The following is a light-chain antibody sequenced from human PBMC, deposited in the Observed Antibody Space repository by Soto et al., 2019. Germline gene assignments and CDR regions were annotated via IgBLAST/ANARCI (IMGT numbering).Light chain of an antibody. CDR2: EVS. Sequence: QSALTQPPSASGSPGQSVTISCTGTSSDVGGYNYVSWYQQHPGKAPKLMIYEVSKRPSGVPDRFSGSKSGNTASLTVSGLQAEDEADYYRSSYAGSKTLFGGGTKHTVL. J-gene: IGLJ2*01. CDR3: SSYAGSKTL. CDR1: SSDVGGYNY. V-gene: IGLV2-8*01.